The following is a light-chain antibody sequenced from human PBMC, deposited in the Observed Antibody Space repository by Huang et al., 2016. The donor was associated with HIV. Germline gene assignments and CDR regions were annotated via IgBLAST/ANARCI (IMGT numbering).Light chain of an antibody. CDR3: QQSFTTPPIA. Sequence: DIQMTQYPSSLSASVGDRVSISCRAGQDINTFLNWYQQKPGKAPKRLIYGSSTLQSGGPSRFRGSGSGTDFTLTITSLQPEDIATYYCQQSFTTPPIAFGQGTRLDIK. CDR1: QDINTF. CDR2: GSS. V-gene: IGKV1-39*01. J-gene: IGKJ5*01.